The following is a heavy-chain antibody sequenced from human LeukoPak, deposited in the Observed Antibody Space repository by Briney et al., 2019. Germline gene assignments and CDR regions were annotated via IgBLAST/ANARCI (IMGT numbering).Heavy chain of an antibody. V-gene: IGHV3-48*03. D-gene: IGHD2-21*02. CDR1: GFTFSSYG. J-gene: IGHJ4*02. CDR3: SRDRGGGDIYFDY. Sequence: GGSLRLSCAASGFTFSSYGMNWVRQAPGKGPEWISYISRSGATIYYADSVKGRFTISRDNAKNSLYLQMSSLGAEDTAIYYCSRDRGGGDIYFDYWGQGSLVTVSS. CDR2: ISRSGATI.